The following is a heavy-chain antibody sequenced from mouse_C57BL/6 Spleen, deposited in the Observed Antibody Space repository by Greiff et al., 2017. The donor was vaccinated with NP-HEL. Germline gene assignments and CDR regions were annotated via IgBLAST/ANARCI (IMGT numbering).Heavy chain of an antibody. J-gene: IGHJ2*01. Sequence: EVKLMESGGGLVKPGGSLKLSCAASGFTFSSYTMSWVRQTPEKRLEWVATISDGGSYTYYPDNVKGRFTISRDNAKNNLYLQMSHLKSEDTAMYYCARDGLGLDYWGQGTTLTVSS. D-gene: IGHD4-1*01. V-gene: IGHV5-4*01. CDR1: GFTFSSYT. CDR3: ARDGLGLDY. CDR2: ISDGGSYT.